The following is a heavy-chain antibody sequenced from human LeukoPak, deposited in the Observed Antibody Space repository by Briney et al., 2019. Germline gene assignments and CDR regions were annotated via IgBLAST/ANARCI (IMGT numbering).Heavy chain of an antibody. J-gene: IGHJ4*02. Sequence: SETLSLTCTVSGGSISSYYWSWIRQPPGKGLEWIGYIYHSGSTNYNPSLKSRVTISVDTSKNQFSLKLTSVTAADTALYFCAREAPWGLFEYWGRGTLVTVSS. D-gene: IGHD7-27*01. V-gene: IGHV4-59*13. CDR3: AREAPWGLFEY. CDR1: GGSISSYY. CDR2: IYHSGST.